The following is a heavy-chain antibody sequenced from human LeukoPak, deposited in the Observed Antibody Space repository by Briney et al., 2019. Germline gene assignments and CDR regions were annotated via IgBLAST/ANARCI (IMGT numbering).Heavy chain of an antibody. CDR2: IWFDGGKI. CDR3: VRGFTNIRGGGYFDN. Sequence: PGRSLRLSCAASGFPFSSYVMHWLRQAPGKGLEWVAVIWFDGGKIYYADSVKGRFTISRDNSKNTLYLQMNSLRAEDTAVYHCVRGFTNIRGGGYFDNWGQGTLVTVSS. CDR1: GFPFSSYV. J-gene: IGHJ4*02. V-gene: IGHV3-33*01. D-gene: IGHD2/OR15-2a*01.